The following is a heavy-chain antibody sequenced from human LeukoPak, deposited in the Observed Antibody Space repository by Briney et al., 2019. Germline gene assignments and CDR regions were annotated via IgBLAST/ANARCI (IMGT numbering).Heavy chain of an antibody. CDR2: IIPIFGTA. CDR1: GGTFSSYA. J-gene: IGHJ4*02. V-gene: IGHV1-69*05. Sequence: SVKVSCKASGGTFSSYAISWVRQAPGQGLEWMGGIIPIFGTANYAQKFQGRVTITTDESTSTAYMELSSLRSEDTAVYYCARGEDGYNFLFDYWGRGTLVTVSS. CDR3: ARGEDGYNFLFDY. D-gene: IGHD5-24*01.